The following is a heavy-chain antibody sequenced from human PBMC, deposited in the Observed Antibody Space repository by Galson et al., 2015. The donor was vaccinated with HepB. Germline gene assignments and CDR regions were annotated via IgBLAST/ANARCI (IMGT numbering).Heavy chain of an antibody. Sequence: SVKVSCKASGGTFSSYAISWVRQAPGQGLEWMGGIIPIFGTANYAQKFQGRVTITADESTSTAYMELSSLRSEDTAVYYCARAVWSGYPNYYYYYMDVWGKGTTVTVSS. J-gene: IGHJ6*03. CDR3: ARAVWSGYPNYYYYYMDV. CDR1: GGTFSSYA. CDR2: IIPIFGTA. V-gene: IGHV1-69*13. D-gene: IGHD3-3*01.